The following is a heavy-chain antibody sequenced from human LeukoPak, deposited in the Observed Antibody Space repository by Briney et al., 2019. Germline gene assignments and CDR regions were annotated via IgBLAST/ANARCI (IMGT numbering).Heavy chain of an antibody. Sequence: SETLSLTCTVSGGSISSYYWSWIRQPPGKGLEWIGYIYYSGSTNYNPSLKSRVTISVDTSKNQFSLKLSSVTAADTAVYYCARHRGSSSLFDYWGQGTLVTVSP. J-gene: IGHJ4*02. D-gene: IGHD6-6*01. CDR3: ARHRGSSSLFDY. V-gene: IGHV4-59*08. CDR1: GGSISSYY. CDR2: IYYSGST.